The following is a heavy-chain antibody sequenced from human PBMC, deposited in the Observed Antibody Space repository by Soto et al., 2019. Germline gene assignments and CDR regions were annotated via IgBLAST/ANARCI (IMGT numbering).Heavy chain of an antibody. CDR3: AKADYGSGSPGRRAFDI. CDR2: ISGDGGKT. CDR1: GFTFSTYA. V-gene: IGHV3-23*01. D-gene: IGHD3-10*01. Sequence: EGSLRLSCAASGFTFSTYAMSWVRQAPGMGLEWVSTISGDGGKTYYADSVKGRFTISRDNSKNTVYLQMNSLGAEDTAVYHCAKADYGSGSPGRRAFDIWGQGTMVTVSS. J-gene: IGHJ3*02.